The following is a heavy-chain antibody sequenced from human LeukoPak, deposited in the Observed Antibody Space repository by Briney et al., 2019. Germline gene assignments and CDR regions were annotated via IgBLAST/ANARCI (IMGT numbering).Heavy chain of an antibody. CDR1: GGSISSSNW. V-gene: IGHV4-4*02. D-gene: IGHD5-18*01. J-gene: IGHJ4*02. Sequence: SETLSLTCAVSGGSISSSNWWSWVRQPPGKGLEWIGEIYHSGSTNYNPSLKSRVTILVDKSKNQFSLKLSSVTAADTAVYYCAREDGYSYGYCFDYWGQGTLVTVSS. CDR2: IYHSGST. CDR3: AREDGYSYGYCFDY.